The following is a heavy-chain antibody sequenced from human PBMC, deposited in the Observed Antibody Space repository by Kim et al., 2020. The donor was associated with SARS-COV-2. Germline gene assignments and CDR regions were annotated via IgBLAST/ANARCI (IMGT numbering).Heavy chain of an antibody. CDR2: IKSKTDGGTT. D-gene: IGHD6-6*01. J-gene: IGHJ4*02. CDR1: GFTFSNAW. Sequence: GGSLRLSCAASGFTFSNAWMSWVRQAPGKGLEWVGRIKSKTDGGTTDYAAPVKGRFTISRDDSKNTLYLQMNSLKTEDTAVYYCTTDPFFIAARLGAPGCWGQGTLVTVSS. CDR3: TTDPFFIAARLGAPGC. V-gene: IGHV3-15*01.